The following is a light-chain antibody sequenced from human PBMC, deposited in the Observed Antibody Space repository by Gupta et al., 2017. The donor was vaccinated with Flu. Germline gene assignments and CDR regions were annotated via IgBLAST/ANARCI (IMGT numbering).Light chain of an antibody. CDR3: QQRSNWLPIT. V-gene: IGKV3-11*01. CDR2: DAS. J-gene: IGKJ5*01. CDR1: QSVSSY. Sequence: IVLTQSPATLSLSPGERATLPCRASQSVSSYLAWYQQKPGQAPRLLIYDASNRATGIPARFSGSGCGTDFTLTISSREPEDFAVYYCQQRSNWLPITFGQGTRLEIK.